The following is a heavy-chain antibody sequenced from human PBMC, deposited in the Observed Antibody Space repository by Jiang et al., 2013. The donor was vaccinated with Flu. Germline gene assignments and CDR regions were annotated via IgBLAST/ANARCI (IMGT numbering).Heavy chain of an antibody. CDR2: VYPDKSAT. V-gene: IGHV5-51*03. J-gene: IGHJ4*02. D-gene: IGHD3-22*01. CDR1: GYSFTTYW. Sequence: GAEVKKPGESLKISCKGSGYSFTTYWIAWVRQMPGKGLEWMGIVYPDKSATRYSPSFEGQVTISADKSISTAYLQWSSLKASDTATYYCARFSSYYDGSGHPFDYWDQGTLVTVSS. CDR3: ARFSSYYDGSGHPFDY.